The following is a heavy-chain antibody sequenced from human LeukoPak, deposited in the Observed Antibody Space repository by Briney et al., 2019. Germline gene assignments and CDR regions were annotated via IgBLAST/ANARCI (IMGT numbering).Heavy chain of an antibody. J-gene: IGHJ6*02. V-gene: IGHV3-7*03. CDR3: TRDLAAVPGPRMDV. CDR1: GFSFSNYY. CDR2: INPDGSEG. Sequence: GGSPRLSCAASGFSFSNYYMSWVRQAPGKGLEWVALINPDGSEGYYVDSVRGRFTISRDNAKNSLYLLMDSLRDDDTAMYFCTRDLAAVPGPRMDVWGQGTTVTVSS. D-gene: IGHD6-19*01.